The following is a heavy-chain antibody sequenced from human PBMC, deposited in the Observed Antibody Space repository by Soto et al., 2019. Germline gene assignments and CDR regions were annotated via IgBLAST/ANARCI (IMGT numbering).Heavy chain of an antibody. CDR2: IKSNTDGGTT. CDR1: GFTFSNAW. Sequence: GGSLRLSCAASGFTFSNAWMSWVRQAPGKGLEWVGRIKSNTDGGTTDYAAPVKGRFTISRDDSKNTLYLQMNSLKTEDTAVYYCTSAPGGPCSSTSCFDYWGQGTLVTVSS. J-gene: IGHJ4*02. V-gene: IGHV3-15*01. CDR3: TSAPGGPCSSTSCFDY. D-gene: IGHD2-2*01.